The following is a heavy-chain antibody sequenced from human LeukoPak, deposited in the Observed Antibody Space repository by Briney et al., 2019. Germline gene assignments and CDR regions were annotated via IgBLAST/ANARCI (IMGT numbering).Heavy chain of an antibody. CDR1: GFTFDDYA. CDR2: ISWNSDTI. Sequence: GGSLRLSCAASGFTFDDYAMHWVRQAPEKGLEWVSGISWNSDTIGYADSVKGRFTISRDNGKNSLYLQLNSLRPEDTALYFCAKDVRPVAVAGFSADYWGQGTLVIVSS. D-gene: IGHD6-19*01. V-gene: IGHV3-9*01. CDR3: AKDVRPVAVAGFSADY. J-gene: IGHJ4*02.